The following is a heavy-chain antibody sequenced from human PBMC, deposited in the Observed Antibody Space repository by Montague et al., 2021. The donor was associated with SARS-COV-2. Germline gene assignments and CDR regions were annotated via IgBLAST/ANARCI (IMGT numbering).Heavy chain of an antibody. D-gene: IGHD3-22*01. CDR2: IYYSGST. CDR1: GRSISSSSYY. CDR3: ASPTYYYDSSGFDAFDI. V-gene: IGHV4-39*01. Sequence: SETLSLTCTVSGRSISSSSYYWGWIRQPPGKGLEWIGSIYYSGSTYYNPSLKSRVTISVDTSKNQFSLKLSSVTAADTAVYYCASPTYYYDSSGFDAFDIWGQGTMVTVSS. J-gene: IGHJ3*02.